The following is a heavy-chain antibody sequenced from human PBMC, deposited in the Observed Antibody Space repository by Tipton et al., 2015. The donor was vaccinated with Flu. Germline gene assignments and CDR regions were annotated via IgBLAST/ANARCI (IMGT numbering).Heavy chain of an antibody. CDR2: VFQSGLT. Sequence: TLSLTCTVYGGSTTSTPYYCVSVRQPPGKALEWIAPVFQSGLTYYNPSLKSRVSISIDTSKNQFSLRMNSVTAADSAVYYCAREFHLTSNWFDPWGQGTLVSV. CDR1: GGSTTSTPYY. J-gene: IGHJ5*02. V-gene: IGHV4-39*07. CDR3: AREFHLTSNWFDP.